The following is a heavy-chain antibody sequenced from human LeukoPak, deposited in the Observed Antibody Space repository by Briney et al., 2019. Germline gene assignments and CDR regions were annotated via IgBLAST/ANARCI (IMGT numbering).Heavy chain of an antibody. V-gene: IGHV3-30*03. D-gene: IGHD5-18*01. J-gene: IGHJ4*02. CDR2: ISYDGSNK. Sequence: GRSLRLSCAASGFTFSSYGMHWVRQAPGKGLEWVAVISYDGSNKYYADSVKGRFTISRDNSKNTLYLQMNSLRAEDTAVYYCARDSSRGSYGPFDYWGQGTLVTVSS. CDR3: ARDSSRGSYGPFDY. CDR1: GFTFSSYG.